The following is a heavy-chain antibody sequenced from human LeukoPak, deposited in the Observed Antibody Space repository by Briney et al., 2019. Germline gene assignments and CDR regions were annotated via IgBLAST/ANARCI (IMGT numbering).Heavy chain of an antibody. CDR2: IHHTGDV. V-gene: IGHV4-38-2*02. D-gene: IGHD1-26*01. Sequence: SETLSLTCSVSGYSFTTGYYWGWIRQPPGKGPEWIGSIHHTGDVHYNPSLTSRVTISVDTSANQFYLRLNSVTAADTAVYYCARGGYSGNRRRVPLEYWGPGILVTVFS. CDR3: ARGGYSGNRRRVPLEY. CDR1: GYSFTTGYY. J-gene: IGHJ4*01.